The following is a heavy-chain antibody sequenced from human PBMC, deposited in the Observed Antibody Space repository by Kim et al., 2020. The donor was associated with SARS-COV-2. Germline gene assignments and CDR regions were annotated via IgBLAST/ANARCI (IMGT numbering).Heavy chain of an antibody. CDR1: GFTFSSYS. D-gene: IGHD6-13*01. Sequence: GGSLRLSCAASGFTFSSYSMNWVRQAPGKGLEWVSYISSSSSTIYYADSVKGRFTISRDNAKNSLYLQMNSLRDEDTAVYYCARHKKEAGYSSSWYTGMDVWGQGTTVTVSS. CDR2: ISSSSSTI. CDR3: ARHKKEAGYSSSWYTGMDV. J-gene: IGHJ6*02. V-gene: IGHV3-48*02.